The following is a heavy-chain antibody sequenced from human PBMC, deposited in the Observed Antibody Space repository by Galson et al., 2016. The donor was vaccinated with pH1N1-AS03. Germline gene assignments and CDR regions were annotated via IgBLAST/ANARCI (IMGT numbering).Heavy chain of an antibody. CDR2: ITSDGSSI. D-gene: IGHD6-19*01. Sequence: SLRLSCAASGFIFSSDWMHWVRQVPGKGLVWVSRITSDGSSISYADAVKGRFTTSRDNGKNTLYLQMNSLRAEDTAVYHCARAMYTSGWYGMDVWGQGTTVTVSS. CDR3: ARAMYTSGWYGMDV. V-gene: IGHV3-74*01. J-gene: IGHJ6*02. CDR1: GFIFSSDW.